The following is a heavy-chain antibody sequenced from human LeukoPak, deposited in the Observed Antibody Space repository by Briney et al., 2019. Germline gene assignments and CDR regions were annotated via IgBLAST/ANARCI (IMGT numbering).Heavy chain of an antibody. CDR3: ARDPGIYGSGSYRAHYYYYGMDV. J-gene: IGHJ6*04. Sequence: GGSLRLSCAASGFTFSSYEMNWVSQAPGRGLEWVLYISSSGSTIYYADSVKGRFTISRDNAKNSLYLQMNSLRAEDTAVYYCARDPGIYGSGSYRAHYYYYGMDVWGKGTTVTVSS. CDR2: ISSSGSTI. V-gene: IGHV3-48*03. CDR1: GFTFSSYE. D-gene: IGHD3-10*01.